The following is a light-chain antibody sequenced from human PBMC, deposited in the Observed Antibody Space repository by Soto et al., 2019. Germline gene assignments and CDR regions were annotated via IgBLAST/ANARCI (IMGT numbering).Light chain of an antibody. V-gene: IGKV3-20*01. CDR2: GAS. Sequence: EIVLTQSPATLSLSPGERAALSCRASQSVSSSYLTWYQQKFGQAPRLLIYGASSRATGIPDRFSGSGSGTDFTPTISRLEPEDFAVYYCQQYGSSPPITFGLGTRLENK. CDR1: QSVSSSY. CDR3: QQYGSSPPIT. J-gene: IGKJ5*01.